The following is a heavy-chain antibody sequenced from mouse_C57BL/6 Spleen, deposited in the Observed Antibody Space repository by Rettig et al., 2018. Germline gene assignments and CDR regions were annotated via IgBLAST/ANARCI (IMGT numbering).Heavy chain of an antibody. D-gene: IGHD1-1*01. Sequence: EVQLQQSGPELVKPGASVKISCKASGYSFTGYYMNWVKQSPEKSLEWIGEINPSTGGTTYNQKFKAKATLTVDKSSSTAYMQLKSLTSEDSAVYYCARSGGSSGYYAMDYWGQGTSVTVSS. J-gene: IGHJ4*01. CDR3: ARSGGSSGYYAMDY. CDR1: GYSFTGYY. V-gene: IGHV1-42*01. CDR2: INPSTGGT.